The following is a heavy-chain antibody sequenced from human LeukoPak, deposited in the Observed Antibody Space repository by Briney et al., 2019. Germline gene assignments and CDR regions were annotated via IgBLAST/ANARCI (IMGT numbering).Heavy chain of an antibody. V-gene: IGHV3-11*01. CDR2: ISSSGSTI. Sequence: GGSLRLSCAASGFTFSDYYMSWIRQAPGKGLEWVSYISSSGSTIYYADSVKGRYTISRDNAKNSLYLQMNSLRAEDTAVYYCARVDIVVVVAATRDREAFDIWGQGTMVTVSS. CDR1: GFTFSDYY. D-gene: IGHD2-15*01. CDR3: ARVDIVVVVAATRDREAFDI. J-gene: IGHJ3*02.